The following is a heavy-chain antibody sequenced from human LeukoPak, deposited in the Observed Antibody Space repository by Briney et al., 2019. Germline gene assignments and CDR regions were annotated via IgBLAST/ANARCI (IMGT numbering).Heavy chain of an antibody. CDR2: IYYSGST. CDR1: GGSISSGGYS. V-gene: IGHV4-30-4*07. J-gene: IGHJ5*02. D-gene: IGHD1-26*01. CDR3: ARDLEWELRFDP. Sequence: SETLSLTCAVSGGSISSGGYSWSWIRQPPGKGLEWIGYIYYSGSTYYNPSLKSRVTISVDTSKNQFSLKLSSVTAADTAVYYCARDLEWELRFDPWGQGTLVTVSS.